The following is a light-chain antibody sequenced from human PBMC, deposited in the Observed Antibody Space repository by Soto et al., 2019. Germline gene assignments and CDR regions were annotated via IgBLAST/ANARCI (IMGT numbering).Light chain of an antibody. Sequence: EILLTQSPATLSLFPGERATLSCRASQSVGSYLAWYQQKPGQAPRLLIYDASNRATGIPARFSGSGSGTDFTLTISSLEPEDFAVYYCQQRSNWPTITFGQGTRLEIK. V-gene: IGKV3-11*01. J-gene: IGKJ5*01. CDR1: QSVGSY. CDR2: DAS. CDR3: QQRSNWPTIT.